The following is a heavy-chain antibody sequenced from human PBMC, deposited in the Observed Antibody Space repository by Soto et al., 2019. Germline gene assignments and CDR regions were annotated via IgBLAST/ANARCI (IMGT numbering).Heavy chain of an antibody. CDR2: IYNSGGT. CDR1: GGSIISSNY. D-gene: IGHD4-17*01. CDR3: ASSYGVYTPRRADVFHI. J-gene: IGHJ3*02. Sequence: QVQLRQSGPGLVKPSGTLSLTCTVSGGSIISSNYWTWVRQSPGKGLEWIGEIYNSGGTDYNPSRKSGVTRPLERSQIQFSLNLTSVTAADTAVYYCASSYGVYTPRRADVFHIWWHGTMVIVSS. V-gene: IGHV4-4*02.